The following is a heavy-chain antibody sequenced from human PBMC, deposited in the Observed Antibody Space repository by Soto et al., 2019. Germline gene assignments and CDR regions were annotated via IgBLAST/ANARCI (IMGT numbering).Heavy chain of an antibody. V-gene: IGHV4-30-4*01. J-gene: IGHJ4*02. CDR2: IYYSGST. CDR3: ARGYDSSGYPFDY. D-gene: IGHD3-22*01. Sequence: QVQLQESGPGLVKPSQTLSLTCTVSGGSISSGDYYWSWIRQPPGKGLEWIGYIYYSGSTYYNPSLKSLVTISVDTSKNQFSLKLSSVTAADTAVYYGARGYDSSGYPFDYWGQGTLVTVSS. CDR1: GGSISSGDYY.